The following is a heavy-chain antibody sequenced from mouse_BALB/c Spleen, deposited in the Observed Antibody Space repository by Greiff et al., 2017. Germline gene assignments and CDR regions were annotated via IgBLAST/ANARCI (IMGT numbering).Heavy chain of an antibody. CDR3: NGYYYGSSGYAMDY. CDR2: IDPENGDT. J-gene: IGHJ4*01. Sequence: EVQLQQSGAELVRSGASVKLSCTASGFNIKDYYMHWVKQRPEQGLEWIGWIDPENGDTEYAPKFQGKATMTADTSSNTAYLQLSSLTSEDTAVYYCNGYYYGSSGYAMDYWGQGTSVTVS. CDR1: GFNIKDYY. V-gene: IGHV14-4*02. D-gene: IGHD1-1*01.